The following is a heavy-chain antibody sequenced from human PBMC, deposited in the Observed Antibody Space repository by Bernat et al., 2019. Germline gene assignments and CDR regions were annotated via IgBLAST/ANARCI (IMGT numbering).Heavy chain of an antibody. CDR2: ISYDGSNE. D-gene: IGHD3-10*02. CDR3: ARQRKGITLYKGPDNYYYMDV. J-gene: IGHJ6*03. Sequence: QVQLVESGGGVVLPGRSLRLSCAASGFSFRTYGMNWVRQAPGKGLEWVALISYDGSNEDYAESVKGRFTIFRDNSEKILYLQMNNKRAEDTAVYFCARQRKGITLYKGPDNYYYMDVWGKGTTVTVSS. CDR1: GFSFRTYG. V-gene: IGHV3-33*05.